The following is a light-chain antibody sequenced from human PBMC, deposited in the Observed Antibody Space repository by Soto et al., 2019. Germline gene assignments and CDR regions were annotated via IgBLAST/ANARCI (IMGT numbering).Light chain of an antibody. CDR3: QQRSNWPPT. Sequence: IVLTQSPATLSLSPWERATLSCRASQSVGRNLAWYQQKPGQAPRLLIYDASNRATGIPARFSGGGSGTDFTLTISSLEPEDFAVYYCQQRSNWPPTFGQGTKVDIK. J-gene: IGKJ1*01. CDR2: DAS. CDR1: QSVGRN. V-gene: IGKV3-11*01.